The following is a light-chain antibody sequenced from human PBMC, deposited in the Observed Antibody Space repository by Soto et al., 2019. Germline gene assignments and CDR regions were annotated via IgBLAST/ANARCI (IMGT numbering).Light chain of an antibody. CDR3: QKCDYLPI. CDR1: QSLGRR. V-gene: IGKV1-33*01. Sequence: DIQMTQSPSSLSASVGDRVTITCRASQSLGRRLTWYQQKPGEAPKLLIYDASILEAGVPSRFSGSGSGTDFTFTISSLQPEDVATYYCQKCDYLPIFGPGTTVDFK. CDR2: DAS. J-gene: IGKJ3*01.